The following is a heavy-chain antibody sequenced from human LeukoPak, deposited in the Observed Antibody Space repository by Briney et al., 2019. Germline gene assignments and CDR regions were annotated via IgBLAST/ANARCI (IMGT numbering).Heavy chain of an antibody. CDR1: GYTFTTYD. J-gene: IGHJ4*02. CDR3: ARDQEGFDY. CDR2: MNPNTGST. Sequence: ASVKVSCKASGYTFTTYDINWVRQAPGQGLEWMGWMNPNTGSTGYAQKFQGRVTVTRDTSTSTVHMELSGLRSEDTAVYYCARDQEGFDYWGQGTLVTVSS. V-gene: IGHV1-8*01.